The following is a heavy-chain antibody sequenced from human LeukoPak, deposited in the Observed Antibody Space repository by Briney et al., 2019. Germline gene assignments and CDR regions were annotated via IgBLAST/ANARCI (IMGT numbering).Heavy chain of an antibody. J-gene: IGHJ4*02. CDR3: ARDSADIVVVPAAIVM. Sequence: ASVKVSCKASGYTFTSYGISWVRQAPGQGLEWMGWISAYNGNTNYAQKLQGRVTMTTDTSTSTAYMELRSLRSDDTAVYYCARDSADIVVVPAAIVMWRQGTLVTVSS. V-gene: IGHV1-18*01. CDR2: ISAYNGNT. CDR1: GYTFTSYG. D-gene: IGHD2-2*01.